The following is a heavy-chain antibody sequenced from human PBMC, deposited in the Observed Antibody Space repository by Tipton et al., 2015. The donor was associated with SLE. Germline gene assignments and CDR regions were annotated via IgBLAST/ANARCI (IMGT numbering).Heavy chain of an antibody. D-gene: IGHD6-6*01. CDR1: GFTFSDYW. Sequence: SLRLSCAASGFTFSDYWMHWVRQAPGKGLEWVANIKRDGRDQHYVDSVKGRFTISRDNAKNSLYLQMNSLRVEDTGVYYCARGRSSSVDYWGQGTLVTVSS. CDR2: IKRDGRDQ. CDR3: ARGRSSSVDY. V-gene: IGHV3-7*03. J-gene: IGHJ4*02.